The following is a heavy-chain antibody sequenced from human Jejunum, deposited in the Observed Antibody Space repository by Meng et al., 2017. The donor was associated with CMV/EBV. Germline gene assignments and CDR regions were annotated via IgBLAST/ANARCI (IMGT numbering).Heavy chain of an antibody. V-gene: IGHV5-51*01. CDR2: IYPDDSDT. D-gene: IGHD1-1*01. CDR3: VRLSGEGYSLDNYGMDV. CDR1: FSTYW. Sequence: FSTYWIGWVRQMPGKGLESMRIIYPDDSDTRYSPSFQGQVTISADKSISTAYLQWTSLKASDTAMYYCVRLSGEGYSLDNYGMDVWGQGTTVTVSS. J-gene: IGHJ6*02.